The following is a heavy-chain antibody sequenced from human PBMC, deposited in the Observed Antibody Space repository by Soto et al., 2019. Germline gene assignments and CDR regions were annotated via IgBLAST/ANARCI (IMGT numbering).Heavy chain of an antibody. D-gene: IGHD6-19*01. Sequence: EVQLLESGGGLVQPGGSLRLSCAASGFTFSSYAMTWVRQAPGKGLEWVSAISGSGGTTHYAESVKGRFTISRDNSRKTLYLQMNNLRADDTAVYYCAKNPYEEWLVYLDQWGQGTLVTVSS. CDR1: GFTFSSYA. CDR2: ISGSGGTT. CDR3: AKNPYEEWLVYLDQ. V-gene: IGHV3-23*01. J-gene: IGHJ4*02.